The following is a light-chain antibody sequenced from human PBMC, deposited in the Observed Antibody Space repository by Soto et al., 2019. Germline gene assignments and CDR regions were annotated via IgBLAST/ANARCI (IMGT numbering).Light chain of an antibody. Sequence: QSALTQPPFASGSPGQSVTISCTGTISDVGGYKFVSWYQQHPGKAPKLLIYEVTQRPSGVPDRFSGSKSGNTASLTVSGLQAEDDADYYCSSYAGSNMGVFGTGTKLTVL. CDR1: ISDVGGYKF. J-gene: IGLJ1*01. V-gene: IGLV2-8*01. CDR3: SSYAGSNMGV. CDR2: EVT.